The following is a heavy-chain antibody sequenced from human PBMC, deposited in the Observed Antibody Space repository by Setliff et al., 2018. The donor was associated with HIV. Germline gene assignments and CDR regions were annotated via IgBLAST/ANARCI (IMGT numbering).Heavy chain of an antibody. Sequence: PSETLSLTCTVSSGSISSYYWSWIRQPPGKGLGWIGYIYTSGSTNYNPSLKSRVTISLDTSKNQFSLKLTSETAADTAVYYCARLSGDYYYFDYWGQGTLVTVSS. CDR2: IYTSGST. D-gene: IGHD2-21*02. J-gene: IGHJ4*02. V-gene: IGHV4-4*09. CDR3: ARLSGDYYYFDY. CDR1: SGSISSYY.